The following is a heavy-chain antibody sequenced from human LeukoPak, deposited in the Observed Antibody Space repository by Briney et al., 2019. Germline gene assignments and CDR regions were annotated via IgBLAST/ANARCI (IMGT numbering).Heavy chain of an antibody. CDR1: GFTFSSYG. D-gene: IGHD3-3*01. V-gene: IGHV3-33*06. Sequence: GGSLRLSCAASGFTFSSYGMHWVRQAPGKGLEWVAVIWYDGSNKYYADSVKGRFTISRDNSKNTLYLQMNSLRAEDTAVYYCAKADRYDFWSGFGYWGQGTLVTVSS. CDR2: IWYDGSNK. CDR3: AKADRYDFWSGFGY. J-gene: IGHJ4*02.